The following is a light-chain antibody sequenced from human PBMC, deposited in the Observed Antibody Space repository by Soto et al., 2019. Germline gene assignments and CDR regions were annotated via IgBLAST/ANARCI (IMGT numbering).Light chain of an antibody. CDR2: RNN. V-gene: IGLV1-47*01. CDR3: AAWDDSRSGPV. Sequence: QSVLTQPTSASGTPGQRVTISCSGSSSNIGSNYVYWYKQLTGTAPKLLIYRNNQRPSGVPDRFSGSKSGTSASLAISGLRSEDEADYYCAAWDDSRSGPVLGGGTKLTVL. J-gene: IGLJ2*01. CDR1: SSNIGSNY.